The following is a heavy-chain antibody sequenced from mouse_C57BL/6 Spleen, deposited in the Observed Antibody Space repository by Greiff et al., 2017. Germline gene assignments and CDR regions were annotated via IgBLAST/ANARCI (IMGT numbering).Heavy chain of an antibody. CDR3: ARSTVLANFDY. CDR2: IHPNSGST. CDR1: GYTFTSYW. Sequence: QFQLQQPGAELVKPGASVKLSCKASGYTFTSYWMHWVKQRPGQGLEWIGMIHPNSGSTNDNEKFKSKATLTVDKSSSTAYMQLSSLTSEDSAVFYCARSTVLANFDYWGQGTTLTVSS. D-gene: IGHD1-1*01. J-gene: IGHJ2*01. V-gene: IGHV1-64*01.